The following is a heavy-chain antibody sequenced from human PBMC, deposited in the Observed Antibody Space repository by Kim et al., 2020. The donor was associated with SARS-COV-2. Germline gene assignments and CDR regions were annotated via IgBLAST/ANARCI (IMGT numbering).Heavy chain of an antibody. CDR1: GGSISSYY. J-gene: IGHJ6*02. D-gene: IGHD3-10*01. CDR2: IYYSGST. CDR3: AREKKTVNYYGHYYYGMDV. Sequence: SETLSLTCTVSGGSISSYYWSWIRQPPGKGLEWIGYIYYSGSTNYNPSLKSRVTISVDTSKNQFSLKLSSVTAADTAVYYCAREKKTVNYYGHYYYGMDVWGQGTTVTVSS. V-gene: IGHV4-59*01.